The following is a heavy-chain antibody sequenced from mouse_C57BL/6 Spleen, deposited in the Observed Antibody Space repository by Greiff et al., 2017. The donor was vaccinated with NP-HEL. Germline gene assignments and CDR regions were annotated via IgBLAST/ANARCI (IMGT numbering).Heavy chain of an antibody. CDR2: IYPGSGST. D-gene: IGHD2-5*01. V-gene: IGHV1-55*01. CDR3: ARFGYSNDWYFDV. Sequence: VQLQQPGAELVKPGASVKMSCKASGYTFTSYWITWVKQRPGQGLEWIGDIYPGSGSTNYNEKFKSKATLTVDTSSSTAYMQLSSLTSEDSAVYYGARFGYSNDWYFDVWGTGTTVTVSS. CDR1: GYTFTSYW. J-gene: IGHJ1*03.